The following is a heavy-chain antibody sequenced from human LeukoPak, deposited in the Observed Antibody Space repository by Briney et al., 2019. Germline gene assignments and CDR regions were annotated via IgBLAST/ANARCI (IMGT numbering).Heavy chain of an antibody. CDR2: ISYSGRT. Sequence: PSETLSLTCTVSGGSISSYYWSWIRQPPGKGLEWIGYISYSGRTNYNPSLKSRVTISVDASKNQCSLRLSFVTAADTAVYYCARDQGSSWFDYWGQGTLVTVSS. V-gene: IGHV4-59*01. CDR1: GGSISSYY. D-gene: IGHD6-13*01. J-gene: IGHJ4*02. CDR3: ARDQGSSWFDY.